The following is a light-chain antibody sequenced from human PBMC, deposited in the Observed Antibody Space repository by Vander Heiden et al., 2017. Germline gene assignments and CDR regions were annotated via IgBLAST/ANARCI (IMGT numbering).Light chain of an antibody. CDR1: SSDVGGYNS. CDR3: SSYTNNRTL. CDR2: AVS. Sequence: QSALTQPASVSGSPRQSITISCTGTSSDVGGYNSVSWYQQHPGKAPKFLIYAVSNRPSGVSNRFSGSKSGNTASLTISGLQAEDEADYYCSSYTNNRTLFGGGTKLTVL. J-gene: IGLJ2*01. V-gene: IGLV2-14*03.